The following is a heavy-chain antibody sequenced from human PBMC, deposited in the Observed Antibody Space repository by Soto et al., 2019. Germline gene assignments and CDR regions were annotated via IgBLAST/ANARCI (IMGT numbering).Heavy chain of an antibody. V-gene: IGHV3-30*18. D-gene: IGHD5-18*01. CDR3: AKGGTAMVSWFDP. J-gene: IGHJ5*02. CDR2: ISYDGSNK. Sequence: QVQLVESGGGVVQPGRSLRLSCAASGFTFSSYGMHWVRQAPGKGLEWVAVISYDGSNKYYADSVKGRFTISRDNSKNTLYLQMNSLRAEDTAVYYCAKGGTAMVSWFDPWGQGTLVTVSS. CDR1: GFTFSSYG.